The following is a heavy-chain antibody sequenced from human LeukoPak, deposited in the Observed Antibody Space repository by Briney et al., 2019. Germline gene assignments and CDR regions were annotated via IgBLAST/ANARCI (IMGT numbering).Heavy chain of an antibody. CDR3: ARGGLLWFGEYGDFDH. CDR1: GGSFSGYY. CDR2: INHSGST. D-gene: IGHD3-10*01. J-gene: IGHJ4*02. V-gene: IGHV4-34*01. Sequence: SETLSLTCAVYGGSFSGYYWSWIRQPPGKGLEWIGEINHSGSTNYNPSLKSRVTISVDTSKNQFSLKLSSVTAADTAVYYCARGGLLWFGEYGDFDHWGQGTLVTVSS.